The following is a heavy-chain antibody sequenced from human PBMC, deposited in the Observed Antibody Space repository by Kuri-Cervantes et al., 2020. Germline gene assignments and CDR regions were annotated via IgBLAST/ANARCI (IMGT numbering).Heavy chain of an antibody. J-gene: IGHJ4*02. D-gene: IGHD6-19*01. CDR2: IYTYGIT. V-gene: IGHV4-4*07. CDR1: GDSMRNYY. CDR3: ARLYRSGWYYFDY. Sequence: SETLSLTCIVSGDSMRNYYWNWIRQPAEKGLEWIGHIYTYGITKYNPSLQSRVTMSVDTSKNQFSLNLRSVTAADTAIYYCARLYRSGWYYFDYWGQGTLVTVSS.